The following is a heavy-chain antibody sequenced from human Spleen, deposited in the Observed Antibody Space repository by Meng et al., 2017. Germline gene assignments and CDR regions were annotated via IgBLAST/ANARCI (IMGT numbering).Heavy chain of an antibody. CDR1: RGAFSSYS. CDR2: IIPRFGAP. J-gene: IGHJ4*02. CDR3: ARGTGYFFDS. Sequence: QVQLGLSGAEVKKPGSSVKVSCKASRGAFSSYSINWVRQAPGQGLEWMGVIIPRFGAPNYAQKFQGRVTITTDKFTTTVYMELSSLRSDDTAVYYCARGTGYFFDSWGQGTLVTVSS. D-gene: IGHD3/OR15-3a*01. V-gene: IGHV1-69*06.